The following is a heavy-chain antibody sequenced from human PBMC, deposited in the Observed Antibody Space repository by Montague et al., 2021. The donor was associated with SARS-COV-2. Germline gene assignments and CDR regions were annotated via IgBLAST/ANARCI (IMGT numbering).Heavy chain of an antibody. J-gene: IGHJ3*02. CDR3: TRDYRSIVGDGLDI. CDR1: GFTFSNYD. Sequence: SLRLSCAASGFTFSNYDMNWVGQAPGKGPEWISCISTSAYTTTYAGSVKGRFTISRDNGKNSLYLQMNSLRVEDTAVYYCTRDYRSIVGDGLDIWGQGTKVTVSS. D-gene: IGHD3-16*02. V-gene: IGHV3-48*03. CDR2: ISTSAYTT.